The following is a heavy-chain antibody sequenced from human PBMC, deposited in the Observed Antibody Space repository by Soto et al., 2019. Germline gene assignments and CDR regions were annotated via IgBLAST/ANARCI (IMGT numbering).Heavy chain of an antibody. CDR1: GFTFSYYS. CDR2: ISGSSTYI. V-gene: IGHV3-21*04. Sequence: EVQLVESGGGLVKPGESLRVSCAASGFTFSYYSLHWVRQAPGKGLEWVSSISGSSTYIYYADRVKGRFTISRDNAKNSLYLRMDSMRAEGTVVYYCARGDGTGLYNSGWSPRYWGQGTLVTVSS. D-gene: IGHD6-19*01. CDR3: ARGDGTGLYNSGWSPRY. J-gene: IGHJ4*02.